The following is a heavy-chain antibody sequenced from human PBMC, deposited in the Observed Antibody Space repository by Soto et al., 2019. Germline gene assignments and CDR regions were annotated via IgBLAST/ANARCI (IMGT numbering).Heavy chain of an antibody. J-gene: IGHJ3*02. Sequence: PSNTRSHTRPITNASTSRYYWSWSPPPPKKGQEWIGYIYYRGSTNYHPSLKSRVTISVGTSKNQFSLKLSSVTAADTAVYYCARDSRSFLGYCSSTSCINSFD. D-gene: IGHD2-2*01. CDR3: ARDSRSFLGYCSSTSCINSFD. V-gene: IGHV4-59*01. CDR1: NASTSRYY. CDR2: IYYRGST.